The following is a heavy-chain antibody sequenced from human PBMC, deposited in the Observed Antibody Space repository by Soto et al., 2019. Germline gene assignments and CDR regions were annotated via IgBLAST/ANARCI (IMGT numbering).Heavy chain of an antibody. CDR3: ARGGPSGSYTL. V-gene: IGHV3-7*03. Sequence: GGSLRLSCAASGFTFSSYWMSWVRQAPGKGLEWVANIKQDGSEKYYVDSVKGRFTISRDNAKNSLYLQMNSLKTEDTAVYYCARGGPSGSYTLWGQGTMVTASS. CDR1: GFTFSSYW. CDR2: IKQDGSEK. D-gene: IGHD1-26*01. J-gene: IGHJ4*02.